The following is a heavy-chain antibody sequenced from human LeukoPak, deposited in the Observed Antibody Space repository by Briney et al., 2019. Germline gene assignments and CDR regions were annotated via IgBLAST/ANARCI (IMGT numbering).Heavy chain of an antibody. J-gene: IGHJ6*02. D-gene: IGHD3-3*01. CDR3: ARDGRRTIPHPYYYYGMDV. CDR1: GGTFSSYA. Sequence: GASVKVSCKASGGTFSSYAISWVRQAPGQGLEWMGRIIPILGIANYAQKFQGRVTITADKSTSTAYMELSSLRSEDTAVYYCARDGRRTIPHPYYYYGMDVWGQGTTVTVSS. CDR2: IIPILGIA. V-gene: IGHV1-69*04.